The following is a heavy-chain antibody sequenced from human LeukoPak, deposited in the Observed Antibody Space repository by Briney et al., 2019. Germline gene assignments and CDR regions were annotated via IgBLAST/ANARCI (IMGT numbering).Heavy chain of an antibody. CDR1: GYTFNTFG. J-gene: IGHJ3*02. CDR2: ISTYNERR. CDR3: ARDPPWGTGFADAFDI. D-gene: IGHD3-16*01. Sequence: ASVMVSCKTSGYTFNTFGINWLRQAPDQGLEWMGWISTYNERRDYSEKFQGRIAFTTDTATTTVYMELTALTATDTAVYYCARDPPWGTGFADAFDIWGQGTVVVVSS. V-gene: IGHV1-18*01.